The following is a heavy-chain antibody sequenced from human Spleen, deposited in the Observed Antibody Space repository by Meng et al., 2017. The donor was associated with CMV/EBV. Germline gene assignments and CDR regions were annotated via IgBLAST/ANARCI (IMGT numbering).Heavy chain of an antibody. CDR3: ARQIGSGWYLYFDY. CDR2: TSAGGGFK. CDR1: GFAFRDYP. J-gene: IGHJ4*02. Sequence: GESLKISCAASGFAFRDYPVGWVRQTPGKGLEWVSYTSAGGGFKRYADSVKGRFTISRDNAKNSLYLQMNSLRAEDTAVYYCARQIGSGWYLYFDYWGQGTLVTVSS. V-gene: IGHV3-11*04. D-gene: IGHD6-19*01.